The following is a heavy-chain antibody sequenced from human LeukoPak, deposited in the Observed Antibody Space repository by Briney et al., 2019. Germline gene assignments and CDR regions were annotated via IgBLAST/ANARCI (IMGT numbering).Heavy chain of an antibody. CDR2: IIPIFGTA. Sequence: SVTVSCKASGGTFSSYAISWVRQAPGQGLEWRGGIIPIFGTANYAQKFQGRVTITTDESTSTAYMELSSLRSEDTAVYYCAGGYCSSTSCYAFDIWGQGTMVTVSS. J-gene: IGHJ3*02. D-gene: IGHD2-2*01. CDR3: AGGYCSSTSCYAFDI. CDR1: GGTFSSYA. V-gene: IGHV1-69*05.